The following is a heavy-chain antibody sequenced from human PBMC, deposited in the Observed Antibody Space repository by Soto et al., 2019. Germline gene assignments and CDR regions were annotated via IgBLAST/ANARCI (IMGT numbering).Heavy chain of an antibody. CDR3: ARDPNLAAADH. CDR2: IKQDGSEK. CDR1: VFTFSSYW. V-gene: IGHV3-7*01. J-gene: IGHJ4*02. D-gene: IGHD6-13*01. Sequence: GSLRLSGAASVFTFSSYWMSWVRQAPGKGLEWVANIKQDGSEKYYVDSVKGRFTISRDNAKNSLYLQMNSLRAEDTAVYYCARDPNLAAADHWGQGTLVTV.